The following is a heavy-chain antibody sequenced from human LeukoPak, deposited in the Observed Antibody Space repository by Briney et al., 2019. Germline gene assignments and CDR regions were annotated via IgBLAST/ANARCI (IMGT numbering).Heavy chain of an antibody. CDR2: INHSGST. V-gene: IGHV4-34*01. J-gene: IGHJ2*01. CDR3: ARKGYSYGRYRYFDL. D-gene: IGHD5-18*01. CDR1: GGSFSGYY. Sequence: PSETLSLTCAVYGGSFSGYYWSWIRQPPGKGLEWIGEINHSGSTNYNPSLKSRVTISVDTSKNQFSLKLSSVTAADTAVYYCARKGYSYGRYRYFDLWGRGTLVTVSS.